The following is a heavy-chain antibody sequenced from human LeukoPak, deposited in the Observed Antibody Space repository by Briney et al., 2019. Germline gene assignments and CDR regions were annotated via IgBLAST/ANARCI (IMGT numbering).Heavy chain of an antibody. D-gene: IGHD1-1*01. V-gene: IGHV1-2*02. CDR3: ARDVKSWVATGTKDAFDI. Sequence: ASVKVSCKASGYTFTGYYMHWVRQAPGQGLEWMGWINPNSGGTNYAQKFQGRVTMTRDTSISTAYMELSRLRSDDTAVYYCARDVKSWVATGTKDAFDIWGQGTMVTVSS. J-gene: IGHJ3*02. CDR1: GYTFTGYY. CDR2: INPNSGGT.